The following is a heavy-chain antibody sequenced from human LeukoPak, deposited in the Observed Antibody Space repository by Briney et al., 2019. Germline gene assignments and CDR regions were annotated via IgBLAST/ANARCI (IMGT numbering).Heavy chain of an antibody. CDR3: AKSGSYYLGAFDI. CDR2: ISWNSGSI. CDR1: GFTFDDYA. D-gene: IGHD1-26*01. Sequence: GGSLRLSCAASGFTFDDYAMHWVRQAPGKGLEWVSGISWNSGSIGYADSVKGRFTISRDNAKNSLYLQMNSLRAEDTALYHCAKSGSYYLGAFDIWGQGTMVTVSS. J-gene: IGHJ3*02. V-gene: IGHV3-9*01.